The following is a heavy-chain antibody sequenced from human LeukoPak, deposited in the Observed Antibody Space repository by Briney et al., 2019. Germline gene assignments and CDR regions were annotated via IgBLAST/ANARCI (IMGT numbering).Heavy chain of an antibody. CDR2: IYYSGST. V-gene: IGHV4-31*03. J-gene: IGHJ3*02. D-gene: IGHD3-10*01. Sequence: SETLSLTCTVSGGSISSGGYYWSWIRQHPGKGLEWIVYIYYSGSTYYNPPLKSRVTISVDTSKNQFSLMLSSVTAADTAVYYCAGITMVRGVISGAFDIWGQGTMVTVSS. CDR3: AGITMVRGVISGAFDI. CDR1: GGSISSGGYY.